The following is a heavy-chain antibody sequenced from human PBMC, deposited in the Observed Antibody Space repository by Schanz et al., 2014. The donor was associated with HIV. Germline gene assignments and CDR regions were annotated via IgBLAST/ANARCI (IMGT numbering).Heavy chain of an antibody. J-gene: IGHJ6*02. Sequence: VQLVESGGGVVQPGRSLRLSCVASGFNFNSYGMHWVRQAPGKGLEWVAVTSYDGRNKKFANSVKGRFTISRDNSKNTVYLQAKSLRPEDTAVYYCAKDRNQYDSRYIGKGNYYYYYGMDVWGQGTTVTVSS. CDR3: AKDRNQYDSRYIGKGNYYYYYGMDV. CDR1: GFNFNSYG. D-gene: IGHD3-22*01. CDR2: TSYDGRNK. V-gene: IGHV3-30*18.